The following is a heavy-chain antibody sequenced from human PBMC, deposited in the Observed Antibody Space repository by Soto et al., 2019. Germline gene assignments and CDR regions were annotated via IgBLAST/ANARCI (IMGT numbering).Heavy chain of an antibody. J-gene: IGHJ3*02. CDR3: ARDGGYYDILTGYYKGDAFDI. CDR1: GGSISSGGYY. V-gene: IGHV4-31*03. D-gene: IGHD3-9*01. CDR2: IYYSGST. Sequence: QVQLQESGPGLVKPSQTLSLTCTVSGGSISSGGYYWSWIRQHPGKGLEWIGYIYYSGSTYYNPSLKCRVTISVDTSKNQFSLKLSSVTAADTAVYYCARDGGYYDILTGYYKGDAFDIWGQGTMVTVSS.